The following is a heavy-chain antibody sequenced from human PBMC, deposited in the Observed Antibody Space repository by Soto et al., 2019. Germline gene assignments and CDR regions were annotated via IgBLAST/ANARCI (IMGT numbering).Heavy chain of an antibody. CDR1: GFTFSSYG. CDR2: ISYDGSNK. V-gene: IGHV3-30*18. CDR3: AKDSLSGYELDY. J-gene: IGHJ4*02. Sequence: QVQLVESGGGVVQPGRSLRLSCAASGFTFSSYGMHWVRQAPGKGLEWVAVISYDGSNKYYADSVKGRFTISRDNSKNTLYLQMNSLRAEDTAVYYCAKDSLSGYELDYWGQGTLVTVSS. D-gene: IGHD5-12*01.